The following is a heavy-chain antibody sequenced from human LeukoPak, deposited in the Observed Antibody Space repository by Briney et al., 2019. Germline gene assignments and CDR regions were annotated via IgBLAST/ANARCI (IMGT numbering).Heavy chain of an antibody. J-gene: IGHJ5*02. CDR1: GYTFTGYY. Sequence: ASVKVSCKASGYTFTGYYMHWVRQAPGQGLEWMGWINPNSGGTNYAQKFQGRVTITADESTSTAYMELSSLRSEDTAVYYCAKATRAYCGGDCYSVSFDPWGQGTLVTVSS. V-gene: IGHV1-2*02. CDR3: AKATRAYCGGDCYSVSFDP. CDR2: INPNSGGT. D-gene: IGHD2-21*02.